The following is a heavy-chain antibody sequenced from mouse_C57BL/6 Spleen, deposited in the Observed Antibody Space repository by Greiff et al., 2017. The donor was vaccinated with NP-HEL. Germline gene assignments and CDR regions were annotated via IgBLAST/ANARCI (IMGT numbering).Heavy chain of an antibody. J-gene: IGHJ2*01. D-gene: IGHD1-1*01. Sequence: VQLQQSGPELVKPGASVKISSKASGYSFTGYYMNWVKQSPEKSLEWIGEINPSTGGTTYNQKFKAKATLTVDKSSSTAYMQLKSLTSEDSAVYYCARPHYYGSSYGYFDYWGQGTTLTVSS. CDR1: GYSFTGYY. CDR2: INPSTGGT. V-gene: IGHV1-42*01. CDR3: ARPHYYGSSYGYFDY.